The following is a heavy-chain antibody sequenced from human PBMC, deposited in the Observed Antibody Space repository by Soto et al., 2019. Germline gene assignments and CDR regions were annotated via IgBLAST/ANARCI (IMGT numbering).Heavy chain of an antibody. Sequence: QVQLVQSGAEVKKPGSSVKVSCKASGGTFSSYAISWVRQAPGQGLEWMGEIIPIFGTANYAQKFQGRVTITAEXSXSAXYIELSSLRSEDTAVYYCATDRVPSSGYYPYWFDPWGQGTLVTVSS. V-gene: IGHV1-69*12. CDR3: ATDRVPSSGYYPYWFDP. CDR1: GGTFSSYA. CDR2: IIPIFGTA. J-gene: IGHJ5*02. D-gene: IGHD3-22*01.